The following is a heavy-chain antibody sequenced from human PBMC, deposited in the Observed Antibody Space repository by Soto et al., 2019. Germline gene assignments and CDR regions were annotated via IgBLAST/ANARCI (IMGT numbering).Heavy chain of an antibody. CDR1: GFTFRSYW. D-gene: IGHD2-15*01. J-gene: IGHJ4*02. Sequence: GGSLRLACVASGFTFRSYWMHWVRQAPGKGLEWVSRVGRNGVTRNYAESVKGRFTISRDNSKNTLYLQMNSLRADDTAIYYCAKDRVRYCHTGNCPRSFACWGQGTLVTVSS. V-gene: IGHV3-74*01. CDR2: VGRNGVTR. CDR3: AKDRVRYCHTGNCPRSFAC.